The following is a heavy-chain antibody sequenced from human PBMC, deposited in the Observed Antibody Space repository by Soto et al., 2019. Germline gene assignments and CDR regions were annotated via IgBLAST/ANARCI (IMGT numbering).Heavy chain of an antibody. Sequence: SETLSLTCTVSVGSISSYYWKLIRQPPGKGLEWIGYIYYSVSTNYNPSLKSRVTISVDTSKNKFSLKLSSVTAADTAVYYCARDQGSGLFWFEPWGQGTMVTVSS. V-gene: IGHV4-59*01. CDR1: VGSISSYY. J-gene: IGHJ5*02. CDR2: IYYSVST. CDR3: ARDQGSGLFWFEP. D-gene: IGHD6-19*01.